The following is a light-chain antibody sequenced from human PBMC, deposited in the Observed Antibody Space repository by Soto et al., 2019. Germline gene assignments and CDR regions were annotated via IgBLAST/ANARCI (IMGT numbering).Light chain of an antibody. CDR2: GAS. V-gene: IGKV3-20*01. CDR3: QQYATSVWT. CDR1: QSVSGSH. Sequence: EIVLTQSPGTLSLSTGERATLSCRASQSVSGSHLAWYQQKPGQPPRLLIYGASSRATDIPDRFSGSGSGTDFALTISRLESEDFAVYYCQQYATSVWTFGQVTKVDIK. J-gene: IGKJ1*01.